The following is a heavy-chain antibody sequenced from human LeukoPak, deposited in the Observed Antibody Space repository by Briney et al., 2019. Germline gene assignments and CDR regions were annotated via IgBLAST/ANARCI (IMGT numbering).Heavy chain of an antibody. V-gene: IGHV4-39*01. CDR2: IYYSGST. D-gene: IGHD6-19*01. J-gene: IGHJ4*02. CDR3: ARSSVAGRFDY. Sequence: ETSETLSLTCTVSGGSISSSSYYWGWIRQPPGKGLEWIGSIYYSGSTYYNPSLKSRVTISVDTSKNQFSLKLSSVTAADTAVYYCARSSVAGRFDYWGQGTLVAVSS. CDR1: GGSISSSSYY.